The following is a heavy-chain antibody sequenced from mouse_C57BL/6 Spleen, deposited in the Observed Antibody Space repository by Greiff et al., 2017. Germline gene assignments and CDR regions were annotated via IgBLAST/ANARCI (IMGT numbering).Heavy chain of an antibody. CDR1: GYTFTDYY. V-gene: IGHV1-26*01. CDR2: INPNNGGT. D-gene: IGHD2-3*01. Sequence: EVQLQQSGPELVKPGASVKISCKASGYTFTDYYMSWVKQSPGKSLEWIGDINPNNGGTSYNQKFKGKATLTVDKSSSTAYMELRSLTSEDSAVYYCARGGDGTCAYWGQGTLVTVAA. J-gene: IGHJ3*01. CDR3: ARGGDGTCAY.